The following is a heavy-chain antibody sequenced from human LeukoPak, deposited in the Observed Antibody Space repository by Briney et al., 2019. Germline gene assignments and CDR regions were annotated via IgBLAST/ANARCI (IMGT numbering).Heavy chain of an antibody. Sequence: SETLSLTCTVSDGSIASSGYYWGWIRQPPGKGLEWIGNIYYSGVTYYNPSLKSRVTISVDTSKNQFSLKLGSVTAADTAVYYCARGEGYYYDSSGYPTHSWFDPWGQGTPVTVSS. CDR3: ARGEGYYYDSSGYPTHSWFDP. D-gene: IGHD3-22*01. J-gene: IGHJ5*02. CDR1: DGSIASSGYY. CDR2: IYYSGVT. V-gene: IGHV4-39*07.